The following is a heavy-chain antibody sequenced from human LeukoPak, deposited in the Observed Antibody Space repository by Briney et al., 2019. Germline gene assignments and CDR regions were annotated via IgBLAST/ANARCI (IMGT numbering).Heavy chain of an antibody. CDR3: AKDRAVAGTRRPSYYFDY. CDR2: IRYDGSNK. V-gene: IGHV3-30*02. D-gene: IGHD6-19*01. Sequence: GGSLRLSCTTSGFIFSSYGMHWVRQAPGKGLEWVAFIRYDGSNKYYADSVKGRFTISRDNSKNTLYLQMNSLRAEDTAVYYCAKDRAVAGTRRPSYYFDYWGQGTLVTVSS. J-gene: IGHJ4*02. CDR1: GFIFSSYG.